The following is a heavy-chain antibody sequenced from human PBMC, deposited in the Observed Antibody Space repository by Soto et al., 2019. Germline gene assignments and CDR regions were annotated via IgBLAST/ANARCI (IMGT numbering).Heavy chain of an antibody. CDR3: AKGGDGGYGDYAGIYYDYYGMDV. D-gene: IGHD4-17*01. J-gene: IGHJ6*02. CDR1: GFTFSTYG. V-gene: IGHV3-30*18. CDR2: ISYDGSNK. Sequence: QLVESGGGVVQPGRSLRLSCAASGFTFSTYGMHWVRQAPGKGLEWVAVISYDGSNKYYADSVKGRFTISRDNSKNALYLQMSSLRTEDTAVYYCAKGGDGGYGDYAGIYYDYYGMDVWGQGTTVTVSS.